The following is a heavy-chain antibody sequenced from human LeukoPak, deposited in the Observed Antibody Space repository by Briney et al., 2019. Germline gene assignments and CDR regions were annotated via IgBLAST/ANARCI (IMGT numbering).Heavy chain of an antibody. V-gene: IGHV4-34*01. CDR1: GGSFSGYY. CDR3: ARGNYDVLYSLDV. J-gene: IGHJ6*02. Sequence: SETLSLTCAVYGGSFSGYYWSWIRQPPGKGLEWIGEINHSGSTNYNPSLKSRVTISVDTSKNQFSLKLSSVTAADTAVYFCARGNYDVLYSLDVWGQGTRVTVSS. D-gene: IGHD3-22*01. CDR2: INHSGST.